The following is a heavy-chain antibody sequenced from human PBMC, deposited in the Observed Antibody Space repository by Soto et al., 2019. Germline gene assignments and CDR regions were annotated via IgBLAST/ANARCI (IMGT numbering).Heavy chain of an antibody. V-gene: IGHV1-69*01. Sequence: QVPLVQSGAEVKKPGSSVKVSCKASGGTFSSYAISWVRQAPGQGLEWMGGIIPIFGTANYAQKFQGRVTITADESTSTAYMELSSLRSEDTAVYYCASDHHYYYGSGSYYIPSWGQGTLVTVSS. CDR2: IIPIFGTA. D-gene: IGHD3-10*01. CDR1: GGTFSSYA. CDR3: ASDHHYYYGSGSYYIPS. J-gene: IGHJ4*02.